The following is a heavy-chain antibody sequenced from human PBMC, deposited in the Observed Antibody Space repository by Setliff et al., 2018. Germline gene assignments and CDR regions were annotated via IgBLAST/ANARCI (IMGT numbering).Heavy chain of an antibody. CDR1: GYSISSGYY. CDR2: IDHSGST. Sequence: SETLSLTCAVSGYSISSGYYWGWIRQPPGKGPEWIGSIDHSGSTHYNPSLKSRVTISVDTAKNQFSLKLRSVTAADTAVYYCARVARVVLSRNAFDIWGQGTMVTVSS. D-gene: IGHD2-2*01. CDR3: ARVARVVLSRNAFDI. J-gene: IGHJ3*02. V-gene: IGHV4-38-2*01.